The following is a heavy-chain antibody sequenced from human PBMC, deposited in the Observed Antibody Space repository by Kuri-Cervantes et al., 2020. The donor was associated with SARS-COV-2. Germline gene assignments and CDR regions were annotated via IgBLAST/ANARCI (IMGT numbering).Heavy chain of an antibody. Sequence: KVSCKASGYTFTSYDINWVRQATGQGLEWMGWISAYNGNTNYAQKFQGRVTITADESTSTAYMELSSLRSEDTAVYYCAVGADTAAPNSYYYYYMDVWGKGTTVTVSS. CDR2: ISAYNGNT. J-gene: IGHJ6*03. V-gene: IGHV1-18*01. CDR1: GYTFTSYD. CDR3: AVGADTAAPNSYYYYYMDV. D-gene: IGHD5-18*01.